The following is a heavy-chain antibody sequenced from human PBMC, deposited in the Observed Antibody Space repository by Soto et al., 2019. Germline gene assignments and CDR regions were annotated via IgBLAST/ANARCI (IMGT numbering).Heavy chain of an antibody. CDR1: GFSLSTSGMR. V-gene: IGHV2-70*04. Sequence: SGPTLVNPTQTLTLTCTFSGFSLSTSGMRVSWIRQPPGKALEWLARIDWDDDKFYSTSLKTRLTISKDTSKNQVVLTMTNMDPVDTATYYCARIAGTVNLFDYWGQGTLVTVSS. J-gene: IGHJ4*02. CDR3: ARIAGTVNLFDY. D-gene: IGHD4-17*01. CDR2: IDWDDDK.